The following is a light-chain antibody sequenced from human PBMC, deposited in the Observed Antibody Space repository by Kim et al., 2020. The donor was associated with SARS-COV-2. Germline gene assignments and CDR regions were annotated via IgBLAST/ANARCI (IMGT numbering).Light chain of an antibody. V-gene: IGLV7-43*01. Sequence: QAVVTQEPSLTVSPGETVTLTCASSTGAVTSGYYANWFQQNPGQAPRALIYSTTKKHSWTPARFSGSLLGGKAALTLSGVQPDDEADYYCLLYCGGTQLWVFGGGTQLTVL. CDR3: LLYCGGTQLWV. CDR1: TGAVTSGYY. CDR2: STT. J-gene: IGLJ3*02.